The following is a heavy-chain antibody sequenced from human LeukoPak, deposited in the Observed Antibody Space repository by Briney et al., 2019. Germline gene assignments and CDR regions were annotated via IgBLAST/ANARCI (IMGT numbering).Heavy chain of an antibody. J-gene: IGHJ4*02. D-gene: IGHD3-22*01. Sequence: PSETLSLTCIVSGGSTSSSSYYWGWIRQPPGKGLEWIGSIYYSGNTYYNPSLKSRVTISVDTSKNQFSLKLSSVTAADTAVYYCARLHYYDSSGYYPRYYWGQGTLVTVSS. V-gene: IGHV4-39*01. CDR2: IYYSGNT. CDR3: ARLHYYDSSGYYPRYY. CDR1: GGSTSSSSYY.